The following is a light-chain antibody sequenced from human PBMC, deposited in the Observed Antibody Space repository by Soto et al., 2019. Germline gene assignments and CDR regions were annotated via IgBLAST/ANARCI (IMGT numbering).Light chain of an antibody. Sequence: QSALTKPPSASGSPGQSVTISCTGTSSDDGGYHYVSWYQQHPGKAPKLMIYEVSKRPSGVTDRFSGSKSGNTASLTVSVLQAEEEADYYCSSYAGSNTAVFGGGTQL. CDR3: SSYAGSNTAV. CDR2: EVS. CDR1: SSDDGGYHY. J-gene: IGLJ7*01. V-gene: IGLV2-8*01.